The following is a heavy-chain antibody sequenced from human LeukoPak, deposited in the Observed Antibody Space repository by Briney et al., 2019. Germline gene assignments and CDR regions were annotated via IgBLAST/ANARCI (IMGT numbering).Heavy chain of an antibody. CDR3: ATPFRDNFYGMDV. V-gene: IGHV3-21*01. CDR1: GFTFGTYS. Sequence: GGSLRLSCVGSGFTFGTYSMNWVRQAPGRGLEWVASISSSSNLIYYADSLKGRFTISRDNSEKSLYLQMNSLRAGDTAVYYCATPFRDNFYGMDVRGQGTTVIVSS. J-gene: IGHJ6*02. D-gene: IGHD1-1*01. CDR2: ISSSSNLI.